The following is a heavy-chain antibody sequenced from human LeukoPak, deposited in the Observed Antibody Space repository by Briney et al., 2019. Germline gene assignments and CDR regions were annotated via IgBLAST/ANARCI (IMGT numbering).Heavy chain of an antibody. CDR1: GFTFRTYA. V-gene: IGHV3-33*03. CDR3: AKDQSVVVVAATPGFDY. Sequence: GRSLRLSCTASGFTFRTYAIHWVRQAPGKGLEWVAVMWYDESKEYSGDSVKGRFTISRDKSKNTLYLQMNSLRAEDTAVYYCAKDQSVVVVAATPGFDYWGQGTLVTVSS. D-gene: IGHD2-15*01. J-gene: IGHJ4*02. CDR2: MWYDESKE.